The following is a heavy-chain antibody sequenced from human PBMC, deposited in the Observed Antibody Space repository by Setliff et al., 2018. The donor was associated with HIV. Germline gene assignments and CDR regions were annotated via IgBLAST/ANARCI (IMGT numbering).Heavy chain of an antibody. V-gene: IGHV1-46*01. CDR1: GYTFTSYY. CDR2: INPSGGST. D-gene: IGHD3-22*01. CDR3: ARNGGDSSGYYYAEN. J-gene: IGHJ4*02. Sequence: ASVKVSCKASGYTFTSYYMHWVRQAPGQGLEWMGIINPSGGSTGFAQKFQGRVTMTRDTSTNTVYMEVRSLRSEDTAVYYCARNGGDSSGYYYAENWGQGTLVTVSS.